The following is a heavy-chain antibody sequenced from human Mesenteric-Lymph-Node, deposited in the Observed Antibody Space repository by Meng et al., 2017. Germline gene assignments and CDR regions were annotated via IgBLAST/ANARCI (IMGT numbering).Heavy chain of an antibody. CDR2: INPNSGGT. D-gene: IGHD3-22*01. CDR1: RDTINIYS. Sequence: ASVKVFCKTSRDTINIYSINWVRRAPGQGLEWMGWINPNSGGTNYAQKFQGRVTMTRDTSISTAYMELSRLRSDDTAVYYCARGDYYDSSGYQSGWGQGTLVTVSS. CDR3: ARGDYYDSSGYQSG. V-gene: IGHV1-2*02. J-gene: IGHJ4*02.